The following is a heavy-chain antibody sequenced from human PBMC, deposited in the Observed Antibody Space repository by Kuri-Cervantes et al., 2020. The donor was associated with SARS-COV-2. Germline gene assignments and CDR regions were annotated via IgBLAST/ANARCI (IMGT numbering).Heavy chain of an antibody. J-gene: IGHJ4*02. CDR1: GFTFDDYA. CDR3: ARAYGDYVFREGLDS. V-gene: IGHV3-9*01. CDR2: ISWNSGSI. D-gene: IGHD4-17*01. Sequence: SLKISCAASGFTFDDYAMHWVRQAPGKGLEWVSGISWNSGSIGYADSVKGRFTISRDNAKNSLYLQMNSLRVEDTAVYYCARAYGDYVFREGLDSWGQGTLVTVSS.